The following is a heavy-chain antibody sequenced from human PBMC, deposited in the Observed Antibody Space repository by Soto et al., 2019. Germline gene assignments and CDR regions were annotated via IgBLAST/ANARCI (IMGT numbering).Heavy chain of an antibody. V-gene: IGHV4-38-2*02. CDR2: IYHGGTT. D-gene: IGHD3-10*01. J-gene: IGHJ4*02. CDR3: ARVYVMVLAGSTSDY. Sequence: PSETLSLTCTVSGDSISSGSYWGGIRQPPGEGPEWIASIYHGGTTFYNPSLKSRISISVDTSKNQFSLRLTSVTAADTATYYCARVYVMVLAGSTSDYWGPGTLVTVSS. CDR1: GDSISSGSY.